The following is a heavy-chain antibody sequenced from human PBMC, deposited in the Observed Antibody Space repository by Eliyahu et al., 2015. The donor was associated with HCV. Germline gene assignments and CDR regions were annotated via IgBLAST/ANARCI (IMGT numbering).Heavy chain of an antibody. D-gene: IGHD6-25*01. J-gene: IGHJ6*02. CDR1: GFTLXNYD. CDR3: ARLGAEGFQIRERSMDV. V-gene: IGHV3-21*01. Sequence: EVQLVESGGGLVKPGGSLRLSCVASGFTLXNYDMNWVRQAPGKGLEWVSSISTRSTYIYYADSVKGRFTVSRDNAKNSLFLQMNTLRVEDSAVYYCARLGAEGFQIRERSMDVWGQGTTVTVSS. CDR2: ISTRSTYI.